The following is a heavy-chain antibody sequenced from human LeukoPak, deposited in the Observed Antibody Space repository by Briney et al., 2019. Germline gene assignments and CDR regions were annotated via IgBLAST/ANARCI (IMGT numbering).Heavy chain of an antibody. CDR1: GFTFSSYS. D-gene: IGHD2-15*01. CDR2: ISSSSSYI. V-gene: IGHV3-21*01. J-gene: IGHJ3*02. Sequence: PGGSLRLSCAASGFTFSSYSMNWVRQAPGKGLEWVSSISSSSSYIYYADSVKGRFTISRGNAKNSLYLQMNSLRAEDTAVYYCARQTVKRGYCSGGSCEGGPIAFHIWGQGTMVTVSS. CDR3: ARQTVKRGYCSGGSCEGGPIAFHI.